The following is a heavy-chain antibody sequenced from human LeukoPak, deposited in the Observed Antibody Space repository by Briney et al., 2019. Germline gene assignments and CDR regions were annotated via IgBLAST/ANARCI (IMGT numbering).Heavy chain of an antibody. CDR1: GYTFTGYY. V-gene: IGHV1-2*02. J-gene: IGHJ4*02. D-gene: IGHD3-22*01. Sequence: ASVKVSCKASGYTFTGYYMHWVRQAPGQGLEWMGWINPDSGGTNYAQKFQGRVTMTRDTSISTAYMELSRLRSDDTAVYYCARWYYYDSSGYLGYYFDYWGQGTLVTVSS. CDR3: ARWYYYDSSGYLGYYFDY. CDR2: INPDSGGT.